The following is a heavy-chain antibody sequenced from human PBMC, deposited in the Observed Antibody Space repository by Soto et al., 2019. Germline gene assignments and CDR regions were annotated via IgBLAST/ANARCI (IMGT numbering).Heavy chain of an antibody. CDR2: IYSGGDT. Sequence: PGGSLRLSCAASGLPFSSYTFNWVRQAPGKGLEWVSVIYSGGDTYYTDSVKGRFTISRDNSKNTLYLQMNSLRAEDTAVYYCARYGDQYGGYFDYWGQGTLVTVSS. V-gene: IGHV3-53*01. D-gene: IGHD4-17*01. CDR1: GLPFSSYT. CDR3: ARYGDQYGGYFDY. J-gene: IGHJ4*02.